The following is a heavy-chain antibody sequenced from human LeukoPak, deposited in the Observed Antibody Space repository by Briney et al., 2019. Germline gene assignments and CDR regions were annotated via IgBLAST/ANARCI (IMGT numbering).Heavy chain of an antibody. Sequence: GGSLRLSCAASGFTFSSYSMNWVRQAPGKGLEWVSAISGSGGSTYYADSVKGRFTISRDNSKNTLYLQMNSLRAEDTAVYYCANSRYYYDSSGYNYYYYGMDVWGQGTTVTVSS. V-gene: IGHV3-23*01. J-gene: IGHJ6*02. CDR3: ANSRYYYDSSGYNYYYYGMDV. CDR1: GFTFSSYS. CDR2: ISGSGGST. D-gene: IGHD3-22*01.